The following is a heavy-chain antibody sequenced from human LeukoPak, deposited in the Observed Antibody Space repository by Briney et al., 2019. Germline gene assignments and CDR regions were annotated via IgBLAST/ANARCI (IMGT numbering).Heavy chain of an antibody. CDR2: ISAYNGNT. D-gene: IGHD2-8*02. Sequence: ASVKVSCKASGYTFTSYSISWVRQAPGQGPEWMGWISAYNGNTNYAQKLQGRVTMTTDTSTSTAYMELRSLRSVDTAVYYCARVTILVATGTDWFDPWGQGTLVTVSS. V-gene: IGHV1-18*01. CDR3: ARVTILVATGTDWFDP. CDR1: GYTFTSYS. J-gene: IGHJ5*02.